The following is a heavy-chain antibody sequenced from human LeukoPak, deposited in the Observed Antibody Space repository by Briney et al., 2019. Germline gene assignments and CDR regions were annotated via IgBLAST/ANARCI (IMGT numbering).Heavy chain of an antibody. J-gene: IGHJ4*02. V-gene: IGHV3-23*01. Sequence: PGESLRLSCAASGFTFNNFAMSWVRQAPGKGLEWVSSIDYSGSTTYYADSVKGRFTISRDSSRDTLYLQMNSLRAEDTAIYYCAKGSSAFYYEVWGQGTLVTVSP. CDR1: GFTFNNFA. D-gene: IGHD3-22*01. CDR3: AKGSSAFYYEV. CDR2: IDYSGSTT.